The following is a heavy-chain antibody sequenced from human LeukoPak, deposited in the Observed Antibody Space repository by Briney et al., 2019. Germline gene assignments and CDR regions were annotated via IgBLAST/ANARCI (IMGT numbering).Heavy chain of an antibody. CDR2: IYPGDSDT. Sequence: PGESLKISCKGSGYSFTSYWIGWVRQMPGKGLEWMGIIYPGDSDTRYSPSFQGQVTISVDKSTSTAYLQWNSLKASDTAMYYCARHAPYSRVAFDIWGQGTMVTVSS. CDR1: GYSFTSYW. D-gene: IGHD5-18*01. CDR3: ARHAPYSRVAFDI. V-gene: IGHV5-51*01. J-gene: IGHJ3*02.